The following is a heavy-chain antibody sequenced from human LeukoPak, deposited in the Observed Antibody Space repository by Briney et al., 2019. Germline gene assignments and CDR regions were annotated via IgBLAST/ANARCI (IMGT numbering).Heavy chain of an antibody. J-gene: IGHJ4*02. CDR3: ARGSYYDY. CDR2: ISTYNGDT. V-gene: IGHV1-18*01. Sequence: GASVKVSCKASGYTFTTYGITWARQAPGQGLEWMGWISTYNGDTIYAPNLQGRVTMTTDTSTTTAYMELRSLRSDDTAVYYCARGSYYDYWGQGTLVTVSS. CDR1: GYTFTTYG.